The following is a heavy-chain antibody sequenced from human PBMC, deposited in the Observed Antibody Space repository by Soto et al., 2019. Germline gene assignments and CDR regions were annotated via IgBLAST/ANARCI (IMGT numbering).Heavy chain of an antibody. V-gene: IGHV3-53*01. CDR1: GFSVSRNY. J-gene: IGHJ4*02. CDR2: VYSGSAT. Sequence: QLVEAGGGLIQPGTSLTLFCAASGFSVSRNYMTWVRRAPGKGVEWVSFVYSGSATFYSDSVKGRFILSRGVSQYTMYLQMNNLRAEDSAIYYCTRVPGPLRGRGTLITVAS. D-gene: IGHD3-10*01. CDR3: TRVPGPL.